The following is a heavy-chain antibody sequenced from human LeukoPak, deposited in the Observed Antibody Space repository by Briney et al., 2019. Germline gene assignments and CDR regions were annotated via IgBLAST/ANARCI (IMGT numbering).Heavy chain of an antibody. V-gene: IGHV3-21*01. CDR2: ISSSSSYI. J-gene: IGHJ4*02. Sequence: GGSLRLSCAASGFTFSSYSMNWVRQAPGKGLEWVSSISSSSSYIYYADSVKGRFTISRDNAKNSLYLQMNSPRAEDTAVYYCARVEPSYYRVNYFDYWGQGTLVTVSS. CDR3: ARVEPSYYRVNYFDY. CDR1: GFTFSSYS. D-gene: IGHD1-26*01.